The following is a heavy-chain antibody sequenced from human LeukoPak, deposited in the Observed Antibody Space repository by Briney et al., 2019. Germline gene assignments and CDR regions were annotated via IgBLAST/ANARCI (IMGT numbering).Heavy chain of an antibody. J-gene: IGHJ5*02. CDR1: GFTFTTYW. Sequence: GGSLRLSCAASGFTFTTYWMNWVRQAPGKGLEWVALINPDGSQTTYVDSVKGRFTISRDNAENSLYLQMNTLRAEDTAVYYCARDLGYGALDPWGQGTLVTVSS. D-gene: IGHD4-17*01. V-gene: IGHV3-7*01. CDR3: ARDLGYGALDP. CDR2: INPDGSQT.